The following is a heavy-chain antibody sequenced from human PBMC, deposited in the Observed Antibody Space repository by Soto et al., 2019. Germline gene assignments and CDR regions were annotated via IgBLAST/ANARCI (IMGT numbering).Heavy chain of an antibody. D-gene: IGHD2-8*01. CDR3: AKFSDFVVLPPGILYY. Sequence: GGSRRVWWAASGGTFSRYGIIWIRLSPGKGLEWVSVISGGGDTTYYTPSVKGRFTISRDDFRNTLYLQMNSLRTEDTAIYYCAKFSDFVVLPPGILYYWGPRTLVPGSS. CDR2: ISGGGDTT. J-gene: IGHJ4*02. CDR1: GGTFSRYG. V-gene: IGHV3-23*01.